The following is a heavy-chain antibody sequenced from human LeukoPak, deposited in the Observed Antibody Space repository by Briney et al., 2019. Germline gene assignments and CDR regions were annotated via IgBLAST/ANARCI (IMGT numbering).Heavy chain of an antibody. CDR3: ARVGSSGSFDY. Sequence: GGSLRLSCAASGFTFSSYAMSWVRQAPGKGLEWVSYISGSGSAMYYADSVKGRFTLSRDNAKNSLYLQMNSLRADDTAVYYCARVGSSGSFDYWGQGTLVTVSS. V-gene: IGHV3-48*03. D-gene: IGHD6-19*01. CDR1: GFTFSSYA. J-gene: IGHJ4*02. CDR2: ISGSGSAM.